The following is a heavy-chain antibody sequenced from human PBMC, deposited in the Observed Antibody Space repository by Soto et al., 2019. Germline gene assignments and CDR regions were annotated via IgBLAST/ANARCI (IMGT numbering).Heavy chain of an antibody. CDR3: ARDPVWITVVFHX. CDR2: INHSGST. D-gene: IGHD2-15*01. CDR1: GGSFSGYY. J-gene: IGHJ4*02. Sequence: SETLSLTCAVYGGSFSGYYWSWIRQPPGKGLEWIGEINHSGSTNYNPSLKSRVTISVDTSKKQFSLKLSSVTAADTAVYYCARDPVWITVVFHXWGQGTLVTVSX. V-gene: IGHV4-34*01.